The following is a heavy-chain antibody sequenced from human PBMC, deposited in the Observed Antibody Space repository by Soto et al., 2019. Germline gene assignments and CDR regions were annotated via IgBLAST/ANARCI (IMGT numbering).Heavy chain of an antibody. CDR3: ARSVTP. Sequence: EAGPGLVKPSQTLSLNCHFSCCPLRRGGYYLSWIRQHPGKGLEWIGYLYYSGSTYYNPSLKSRVTISVDTSKNQFSLKLSSVTAADTAVYYCARSVTPWGQGTLVTVSS. CDR2: LYYSGST. CDR1: CCPLRRGGYY. V-gene: IGHV4-31*03. D-gene: IGHD3-10*01. J-gene: IGHJ5*02.